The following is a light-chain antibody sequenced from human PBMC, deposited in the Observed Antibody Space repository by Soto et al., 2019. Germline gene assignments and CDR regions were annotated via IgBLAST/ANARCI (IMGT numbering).Light chain of an antibody. V-gene: IGLV2-14*01. J-gene: IGLJ1*01. CDR1: SSDVGGYDY. CDR2: DVN. CDR3: SSYTGSSTFV. Sequence: QSALTQPASVSGSPGQSITISCTGTSSDVGGYDYVSWYQQLPGKAPKLLIYDVNNRPSGVSHRFSGSKSGNTASLTISGLQADDEDDYYCSSYTGSSTFVFGTGTKLTVL.